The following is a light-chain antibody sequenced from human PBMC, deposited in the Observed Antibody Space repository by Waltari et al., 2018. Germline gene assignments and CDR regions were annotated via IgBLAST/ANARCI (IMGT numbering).Light chain of an antibody. V-gene: IGLV1-47*01. CDR1: RSNIGNNY. J-gene: IGLJ3*02. Sequence: QSVLTQPPSASGTPGQRVTISCSGSRSNIGNNYVYWYPQLPGTAPKLLIYRNNQRPSGVPDRFSGSKSGTSASLAISGLRSEDEADYYCAVWDDSLSGRVFGGGTKVTVL. CDR2: RNN. CDR3: AVWDDSLSGRV.